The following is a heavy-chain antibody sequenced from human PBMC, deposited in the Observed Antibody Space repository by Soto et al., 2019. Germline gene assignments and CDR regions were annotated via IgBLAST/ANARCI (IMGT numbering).Heavy chain of an antibody. J-gene: IGHJ3*02. Sequence: GGSLRLSCSASGFTFGIYAIIWVRQAPGKGLEWVGFIRSEPYGGTTENAASVKGRFTISRDDSKSIAYLQMNSLKTEDTALYYCTRGPGNLDAFDIWGQGTMVTVSS. CDR1: GFTFGIYA. V-gene: IGHV3-49*04. D-gene: IGHD1-1*01. CDR3: TRGPGNLDAFDI. CDR2: IRSEPYGGTT.